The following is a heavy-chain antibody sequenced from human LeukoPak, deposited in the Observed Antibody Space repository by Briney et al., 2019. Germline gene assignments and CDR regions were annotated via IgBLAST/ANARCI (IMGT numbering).Heavy chain of an antibody. J-gene: IGHJ4*02. Sequence: SETLSLTCTVSGGSVSSGSYYWSWIRQPPGKGLAWIGYIYYSGSTNYNPSLKSRVTISVDTSKNQFSLKLSSVTAADTAVYYCARAKGNSWYPYYFDYWGQTTLVTVSS. CDR2: IYYSGST. D-gene: IGHD6-13*01. V-gene: IGHV4-61*01. CDR1: GGSVSSGSYY. CDR3: ARAKGNSWYPYYFDY.